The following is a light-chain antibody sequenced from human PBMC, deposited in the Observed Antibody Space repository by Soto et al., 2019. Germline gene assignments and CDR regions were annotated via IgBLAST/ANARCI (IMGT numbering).Light chain of an antibody. Sequence: EIVLTQCPGTLSLSPGERATLSCRASQSVSSSYLAWYQQKPGQAPRLLIYAASSRATGIPDRFSGSGSGTDSTLTISRLEPEDFAVYYCQQYGSSPGFTFGPGTKVDIK. CDR3: QQYGSSPGFT. CDR1: QSVSSSY. J-gene: IGKJ3*01. V-gene: IGKV3-20*01. CDR2: AAS.